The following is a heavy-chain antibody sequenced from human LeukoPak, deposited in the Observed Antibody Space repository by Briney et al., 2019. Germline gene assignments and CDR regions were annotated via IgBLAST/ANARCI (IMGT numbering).Heavy chain of an antibody. CDR2: IYPGDSDT. CDR3: ARGSSGYYRDEYYFDY. V-gene: IGHV5-51*01. D-gene: IGHD3-22*01. Sequence: GESLKISCKGSGYSFTSYWIGWVRQMPGKGLEWMGIIYPGDSDTRYSPSFQGQVTISADKSMSTAYLQWSSLKASDTAMYYCARGSSGYYRDEYYFDYWGQGTLVTVSS. J-gene: IGHJ4*02. CDR1: GYSFTSYW.